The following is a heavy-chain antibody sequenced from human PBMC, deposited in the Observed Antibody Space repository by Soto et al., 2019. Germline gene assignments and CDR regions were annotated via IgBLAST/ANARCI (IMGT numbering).Heavy chain of an antibody. V-gene: IGHV3-23*01. D-gene: IGHD2-2*01. Sequence: EVQLLESGGGLVQPGGSLRLSCAASGFTFSSYAMSWVRQAPGKGLEWVSAISGSGGSTYYADSVKGRFTISRDNSKNTLYMQMNSLRAEDTAVYYCAKDREGYCSSTSCPQGPDYGMDVWGQGTTFTVSS. J-gene: IGHJ6*02. CDR2: ISGSGGST. CDR3: AKDREGYCSSTSCPQGPDYGMDV. CDR1: GFTFSSYA.